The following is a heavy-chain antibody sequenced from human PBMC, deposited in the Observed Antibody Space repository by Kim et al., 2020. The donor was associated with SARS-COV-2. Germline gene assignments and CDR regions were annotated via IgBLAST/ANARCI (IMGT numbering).Heavy chain of an antibody. CDR3: ARDRPQRASFLWLGGSSPEGPYGMDV. V-gene: IGHV4-39*07. D-gene: IGHD3-10*01. CDR1: GGSIGSRSYF. Sequence: SETLSLTCTVSGGSIGSRSYFWGWIRQPPGKGLEWIGSICYSGSTYYNPSLKGRVTMSVDTSKNQFSLKLSSVTAADTAVYYCARDRPQRASFLWLGGSSPEGPYGMDVWGQGTTVTVSS. CDR2: ICYSGST. J-gene: IGHJ6*02.